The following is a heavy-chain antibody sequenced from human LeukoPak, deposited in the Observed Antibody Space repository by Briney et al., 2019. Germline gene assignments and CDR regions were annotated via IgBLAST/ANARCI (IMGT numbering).Heavy chain of an antibody. D-gene: IGHD4-17*01. CDR1: GFTFSAYA. J-gene: IGHJ4*02. V-gene: IGHV3-23*01. CDR2: ISGSGGST. Sequence: GGSLRLSCAASGFTFSAYAMSWVRQAPGKGLEWVSTISGSGGSTYYADSVKGRFSVSRDNSKNTVYLQMNSLRAEDTVVYYCAKRRYGDYGDFDYWGQGTLVAVSS. CDR3: AKRRYGDYGDFDY.